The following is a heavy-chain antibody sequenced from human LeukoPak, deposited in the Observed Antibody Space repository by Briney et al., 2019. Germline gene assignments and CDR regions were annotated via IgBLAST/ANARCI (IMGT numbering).Heavy chain of an antibody. CDR1: GGSFSGYY. J-gene: IGHJ4*02. CDR2: INHSGST. V-gene: IGHV4-34*01. CDR3: ARRRVRGVIITFGFDY. Sequence: KPSETLSLTCAVYGGSFSGYYWSWIRQPPGKGLEWIGEINHSGSTNYNPSLKSRVTISVDTSKNQFSLKPSSVTAADTAVYYCARRRVRGVIITFGFDYWGQGTLVTVSS. D-gene: IGHD3-10*01.